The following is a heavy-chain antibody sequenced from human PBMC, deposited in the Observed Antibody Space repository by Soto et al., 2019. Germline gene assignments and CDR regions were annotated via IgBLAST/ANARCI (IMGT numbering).Heavy chain of an antibody. Sequence: QVQLQESGPGLVKPSETLSLTCTVSGGSISSYYWSWIRQPPGKGLEWIGYIYYSGSTNYNPSLKSRGTISVDTSKNQFSLKLSSVTAADTAVYYCARNEPYYYYYMDVWGKGTTVTVSS. CDR3: ARNEPYYYYYMDV. V-gene: IGHV4-59*01. J-gene: IGHJ6*03. D-gene: IGHD1-1*01. CDR2: IYYSGST. CDR1: GGSISSYY.